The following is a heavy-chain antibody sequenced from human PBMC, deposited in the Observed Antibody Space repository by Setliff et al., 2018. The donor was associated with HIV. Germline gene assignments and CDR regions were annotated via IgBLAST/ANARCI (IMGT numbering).Heavy chain of an antibody. CDR3: ARETQQSYNIVTGYNYYYGIDV. J-gene: IGHJ6*02. CDR2: ISYYASI. CDR1: GDSISSHY. Sequence: SETLSLTCTVSGDSISSHYWSWMRQPPGKVLEWIGSISYYASINYNPSLTSRVTVTRDTSKNQVSLRLRSVTAADTAVYYCARETQQSYNIVTGYNYYYGIDVWGQGTTVTVSS. D-gene: IGHD3-9*01. V-gene: IGHV4-59*11.